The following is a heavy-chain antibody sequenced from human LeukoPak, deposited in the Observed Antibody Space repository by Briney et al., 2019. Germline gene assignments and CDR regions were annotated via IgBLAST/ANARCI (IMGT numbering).Heavy chain of an antibody. J-gene: IGHJ4*02. D-gene: IGHD3-3*01. CDR3: ARDQSGFLEWPF. CDR2: IYSGGST. V-gene: IGHV3-66*02. Sequence: QTGGSLRLSCAASGFTVSSNYMNWVRQAPGKGLEWVSVIYSGGSTYYADSVKGRFTISRDNSKNTLYLQMNSLRAEDTAVYYCARDQSGFLEWPFWGQGTLVTVSS. CDR1: GFTVSSNY.